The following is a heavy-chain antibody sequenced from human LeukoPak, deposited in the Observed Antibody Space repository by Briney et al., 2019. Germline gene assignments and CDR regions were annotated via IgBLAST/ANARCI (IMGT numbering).Heavy chain of an antibody. D-gene: IGHD3-16*01. J-gene: IGHJ4*02. CDR3: ARDDDMITFGGVILY. CDR2: ISSSGSTI. V-gene: IGHV3-11*01. Sequence: GGSLRLSCAASGFTFSDYYMSWIRQDLGRGLEWVSYISSSGSTIYYADSVKGRFTISRDNAKNSLYLQMNSLRAEDTAVYYCARDDDMITFGGVILYWGQGTLVTVSS. CDR1: GFTFSDYY.